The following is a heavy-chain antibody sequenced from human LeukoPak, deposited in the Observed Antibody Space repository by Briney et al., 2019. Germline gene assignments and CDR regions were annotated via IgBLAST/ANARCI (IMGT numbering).Heavy chain of an antibody. CDR1: GFTFSSYW. CDR3: ASQHQQLIPIGYYYSMDI. D-gene: IGHD6-13*01. V-gene: IGHV3-7*01. CDR2: IKQDGSEK. Sequence: GGSLRLSCAASGFTFSSYWMSWVRQAPGEGLEWVANIKQDGSEKYYVDSVKGRFTISRDNAKNSLYLQMNSLRAEDTAVYYCASQHQQLIPIGYYYSMDIWGKGTTVTVSS. J-gene: IGHJ6*03.